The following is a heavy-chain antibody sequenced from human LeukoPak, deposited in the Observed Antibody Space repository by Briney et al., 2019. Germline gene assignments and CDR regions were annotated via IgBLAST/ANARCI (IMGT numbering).Heavy chain of an antibody. Sequence: SVKVSCKASGGTFSSYAISWVRQAPGQGLEWMGGIIPIFGTANYAQKFQGRVTITADESTSTAYMELSSLRSEDTAVYYCARSGIAVAGTFDYWGQGTLVTVSS. CDR1: GGTFSSYA. CDR2: IIPIFGTA. J-gene: IGHJ4*02. CDR3: ARSGIAVAGTFDY. D-gene: IGHD6-19*01. V-gene: IGHV1-69*13.